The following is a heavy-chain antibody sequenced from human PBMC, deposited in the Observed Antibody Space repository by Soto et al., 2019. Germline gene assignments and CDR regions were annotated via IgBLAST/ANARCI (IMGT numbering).Heavy chain of an antibody. V-gene: IGHV4-39*01. CDR2: IYYSGST. Sequence: SETLSLTCTVSGGSISSSSYYWVWIRQPPGKGLEWIGSIYYSGSTYYNPSLKSRVTISVDTSKNQFSLKLSSVTAADTAVYYCARSKYSSGWYFDYWGQGTLVTVS. CDR3: ARSKYSSGWYFDY. CDR1: GGSISSSSYY. J-gene: IGHJ4*02. D-gene: IGHD6-19*01.